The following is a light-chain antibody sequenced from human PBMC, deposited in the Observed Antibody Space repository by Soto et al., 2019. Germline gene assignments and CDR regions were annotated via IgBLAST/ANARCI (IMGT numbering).Light chain of an antibody. Sequence: IVLTQSPATLSLSPGERATLSCRASQSVSSYLAWYQQKPGQAPRLLIYDASNRATGIPARFSGSGSGTDFTLTISSLEPEDFAVYDCQQRSNSFTFGPGTKVDIK. CDR1: QSVSSY. V-gene: IGKV3-11*01. J-gene: IGKJ3*01. CDR3: QQRSNSFT. CDR2: DAS.